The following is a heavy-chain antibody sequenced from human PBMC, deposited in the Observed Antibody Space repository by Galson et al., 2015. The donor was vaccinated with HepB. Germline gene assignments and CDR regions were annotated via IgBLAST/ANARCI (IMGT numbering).Heavy chain of an antibody. D-gene: IGHD2-2*01. CDR3: AKDVVVVPAASRWFDP. Sequence: SLRLSCAASGFTFSSYGMHWVRQAPGKGLEWVAVISYDGSNRFYADSVKGRFTISRDNSKNTLYLQMNSPRSEDTAVYYCAKDVVVVPAASRWFDPWGQGTLVTVSS. V-gene: IGHV3-30*18. J-gene: IGHJ5*02. CDR1: GFTFSSYG. CDR2: ISYDGSNR.